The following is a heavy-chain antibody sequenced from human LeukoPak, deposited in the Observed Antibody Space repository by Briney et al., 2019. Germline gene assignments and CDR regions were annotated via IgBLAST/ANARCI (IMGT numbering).Heavy chain of an antibody. CDR2: INHSGST. V-gene: IGHV4-34*01. Sequence: SGTLSLTCAVYGGSFSGYYWSWIRQPPGKGLEWIGEINHSGSTNYNPSLKSRVTISVDTSKNQFSLKLSSVTAADTAVYYCARVRRTAVSRYSGYYYYYGMDVWGQGTTVTVSS. CDR1: GGSFSGYY. D-gene: IGHD1-26*01. CDR3: ARVRRTAVSRYSGYYYYYGMDV. J-gene: IGHJ6*02.